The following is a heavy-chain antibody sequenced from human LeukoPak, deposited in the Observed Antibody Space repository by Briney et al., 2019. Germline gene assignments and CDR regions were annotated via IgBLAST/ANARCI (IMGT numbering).Heavy chain of an antibody. J-gene: IGHJ6*03. CDR2: ISYDGYNK. CDR1: GFTFSGYA. D-gene: IGHD3-22*01. CDR3: ARGGMYDSYYFFYMDV. Sequence: PGGSLRLSWAASGFTFSGYAVHWVRQAPGKGLKWVAAISYDGYNKYYADSLKGRFTISRENSKNTLWLQMNSLRAEDTAVYYCARGGMYDSYYFFYMDVWGKGTTVTVSS. V-gene: IGHV3-30*01.